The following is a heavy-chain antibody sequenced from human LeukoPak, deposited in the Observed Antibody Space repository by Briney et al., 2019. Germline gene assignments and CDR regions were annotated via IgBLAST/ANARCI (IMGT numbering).Heavy chain of an antibody. CDR2: IYYSGST. Sequence: SETLSPTCTVSGVSISSYYWSWIRQPPGKGLEWLGYIYYSGSTNYNPSLKSRVTISVDTSKNQFSLKLSSVTAADTAVYYCARVHYYGSGSRSFWFDPWGQGTLVTVSS. V-gene: IGHV4-59*01. CDR3: ARVHYYGSGSRSFWFDP. J-gene: IGHJ5*02. CDR1: GVSISSYY. D-gene: IGHD3-10*01.